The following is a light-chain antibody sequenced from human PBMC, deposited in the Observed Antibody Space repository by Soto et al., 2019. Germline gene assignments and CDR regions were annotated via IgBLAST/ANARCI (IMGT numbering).Light chain of an antibody. CDR1: QSVSTD. V-gene: IGKV3-15*01. CDR3: QQYFRWPPWT. Sequence: EVLVTQSPATLSVSPGEGVTLSCRASQSVSTDLAWYQQKPGQAPRLLIYGASIRAIGVPDRFSGSGSGTDFTFTISSLQSEDSAIYYCQQYFRWPPWTFGQGTKVEVK. CDR2: GAS. J-gene: IGKJ1*01.